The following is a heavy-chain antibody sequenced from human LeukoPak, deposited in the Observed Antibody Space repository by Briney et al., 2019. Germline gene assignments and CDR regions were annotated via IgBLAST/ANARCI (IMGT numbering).Heavy chain of an antibody. CDR1: GFTFDDYA. CDR3: ARDPAVVGGAEYYFDY. D-gene: IGHD3-16*01. CDR2: ISYDGSNK. V-gene: IGHV3-30*04. J-gene: IGHJ4*02. Sequence: QAGGSLRLSCAASGFTFDDYAMHWVRQAPGKGLEWVAVISYDGSNKYYADSVKGRFTISRDNSKNTLYLQMNSLRAEDTAVYYCARDPAVVGGAEYYFDYWGQGTLVTVSS.